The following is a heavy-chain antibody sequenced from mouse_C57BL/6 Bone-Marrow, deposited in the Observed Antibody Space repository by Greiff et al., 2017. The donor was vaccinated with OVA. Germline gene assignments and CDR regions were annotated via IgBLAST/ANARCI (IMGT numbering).Heavy chain of an antibody. Sequence: QVQLQQSGAELAKPGASVKLSCKASGYTFTSYWMHWVKQRPGQGLEWIGYINPSSGYTKYNQKFKDKATLTADNSSSTAYMQLSSLTYDDSAVYDCARWDGLYWYFDVWGTGTTVTVSS. CDR2: INPSSGYT. V-gene: IGHV1-7*01. D-gene: IGHD4-1*01. J-gene: IGHJ1*03. CDR1: GYTFTSYW. CDR3: ARWDGLYWYFDV.